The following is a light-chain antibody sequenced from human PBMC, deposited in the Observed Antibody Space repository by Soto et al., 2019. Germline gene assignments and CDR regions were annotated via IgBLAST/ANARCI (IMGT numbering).Light chain of an antibody. J-gene: IGKJ2*01. CDR3: QQSYSTPYT. CDR1: QTISSY. V-gene: IGKV1-39*01. CDR2: VES. Sequence: DIQLTQSPSSLSASVGDRVTITFRASQTISSYLNWYQQKPGKAPELLIYVESNLQRGVPSRFSGRGSGTDFTLTISSLQPEDFATYYCQQSYSTPYTFGQGTKVDIK.